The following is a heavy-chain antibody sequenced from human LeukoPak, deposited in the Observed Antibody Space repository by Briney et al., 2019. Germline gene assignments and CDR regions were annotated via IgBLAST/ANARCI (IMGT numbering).Heavy chain of an antibody. Sequence: ASVKVSCKASGYTFTGYYMHWVRQAPGQGVEWMGWINPNSGGTNYAQKFQGRVTITRNTYISTAYMELSRLRSDDTAVYYCARDLTASRPNDYYYYGMDVWGQGTTVTVSS. CDR3: ARDLTASRPNDYYYYGMDV. V-gene: IGHV1-2*02. CDR1: GYTFTGYY. CDR2: INPNSGGT. D-gene: IGHD6-25*01. J-gene: IGHJ6*02.